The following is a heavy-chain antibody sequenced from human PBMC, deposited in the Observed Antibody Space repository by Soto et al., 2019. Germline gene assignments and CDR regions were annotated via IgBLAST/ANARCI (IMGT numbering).Heavy chain of an antibody. D-gene: IGHD3-22*01. J-gene: IGHJ3*01. Sequence: QVQLQESGPGLVKPSQTLSLTCTVSGGSISSGDCYWSWVRQPPGKGLEWIGFIYYSGTAYYNPSLKSRVNISIDTSKKQFSLKLSSVTAADTAVYYCASVNYDSRAFDFWGRGTMVTVSS. CDR2: IYYSGTA. CDR1: GGSISSGDCY. CDR3: ASVNYDSRAFDF. V-gene: IGHV4-30-4*01.